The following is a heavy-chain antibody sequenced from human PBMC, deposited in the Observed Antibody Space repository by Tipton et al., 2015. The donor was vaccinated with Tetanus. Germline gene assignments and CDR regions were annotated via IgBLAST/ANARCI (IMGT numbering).Heavy chain of an antibody. CDR2: IYYRGGT. Sequence: TLSLTCTVTGDSISSSRFYWGWVRLAPGKGPEWIGSIYYRGGTYHSPSLKSRVTMSVDTSKNQFSVTLSSVTAADTAVYYCARQLWGYWFDPWGQGTRVTVSS. CDR1: GDSISSSRFY. CDR3: ARQLWGYWFDP. J-gene: IGHJ5*02. D-gene: IGHD7-27*01. V-gene: IGHV4-39*01.